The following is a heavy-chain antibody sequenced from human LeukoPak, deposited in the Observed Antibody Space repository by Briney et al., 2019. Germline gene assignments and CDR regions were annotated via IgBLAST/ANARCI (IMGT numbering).Heavy chain of an antibody. CDR3: ARGAGFVPAAFDY. Sequence: PSETLSLTCTVSGGSISSYYWSWIRQPPGKGLEWIGYIYYSGSTNYNPSLKSRVTISVDTSKNQFSLKLSSVTAADTAVYYCARGAGFVPAAFDYWAREPWSPSPQ. J-gene: IGHJ4*02. D-gene: IGHD2-2*01. CDR1: GGSISSYY. V-gene: IGHV4-59*01. CDR2: IYYSGST.